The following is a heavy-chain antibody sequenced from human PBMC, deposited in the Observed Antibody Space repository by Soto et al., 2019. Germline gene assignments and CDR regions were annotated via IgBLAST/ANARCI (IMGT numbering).Heavy chain of an antibody. D-gene: IGHD6-6*01. V-gene: IGHV4-61*01. CDR1: GGSVTSASYY. CDR3: ARGRLVEYSSSSGGVYYYYYGMDV. Sequence: PSETLSLTCSVSGGSVTSASYYWSWIRQSPGKGLECIGYVFQGANTNYNPSLKGRVTISVDTSKNQFSLKLSSVTAADTAVYYCARGRLVEYSSSSGGVYYYYYGMDVWGQGTTVTVSS. J-gene: IGHJ6*02. CDR2: VFQGANT.